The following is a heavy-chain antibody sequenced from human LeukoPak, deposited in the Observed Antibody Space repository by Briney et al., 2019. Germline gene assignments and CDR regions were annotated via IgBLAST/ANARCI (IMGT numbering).Heavy chain of an antibody. D-gene: IGHD3-16*01. CDR1: GGTFSSYA. J-gene: IGHJ5*02. CDR3: AGDYATGRTNWFDP. V-gene: IGHV1-69*05. Sequence: GASVKVSCKASGGTFSSYAISWVRQAPGQGLEWMGGIIPIFGTANYAQKFQGRVTMTRDMSTSTVYMELSSLRSEDTAVYYCAGDYATGRTNWFDPWGQGTLVTVSS. CDR2: IIPIFGTA.